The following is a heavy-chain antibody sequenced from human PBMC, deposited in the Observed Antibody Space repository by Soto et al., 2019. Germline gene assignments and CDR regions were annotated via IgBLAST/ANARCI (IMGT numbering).Heavy chain of an antibody. D-gene: IGHD2-15*01. CDR3: ARSSGAGYCSGGSCYSWGGYYYYGMDV. V-gene: IGHV4-31*03. CDR2: IYYSGST. J-gene: IGHJ6*02. CDR1: GGSISSGGYY. Sequence: SSETLSLTCTVSGGSISSGGYYWSWIRQHPGKGLEWIGYIYYSGSTYYNPSLKSRVTISVDTSKNQFSLKLSSVTAADTAVYYCARSSGAGYCSGGSCYSWGGYYYYGMDVWRQRTTVTVSS.